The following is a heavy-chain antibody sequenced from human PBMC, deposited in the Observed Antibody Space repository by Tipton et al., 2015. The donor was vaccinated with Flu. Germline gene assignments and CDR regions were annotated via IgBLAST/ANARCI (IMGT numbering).Heavy chain of an antibody. J-gene: IGHJ6*02. D-gene: IGHD3-10*01. Sequence: QLVQSGAEVKKPGASVKVSCKASGYTFTSYAMHWVRQAPGQRLEWMGWINAGNGNTNYSQEFQGRVTITRDTSASTAYMELSSLRSEDMAVYYCARGGLDPSRHYGMDVWGQGTTVTVSS. CDR1: GYTFTSYA. CDR2: INAGNGNT. V-gene: IGHV1-3*03. CDR3: ARGGLDPSRHYGMDV.